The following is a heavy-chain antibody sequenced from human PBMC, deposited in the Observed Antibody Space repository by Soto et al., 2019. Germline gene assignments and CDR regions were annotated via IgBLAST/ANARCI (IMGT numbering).Heavy chain of an antibody. J-gene: IGHJ6*02. CDR1: GGTFSDST. CDR2: IIPIFDTA. CDR3: ARNGTLTGYSYGMDV. Sequence: QVQLVQSGAELRKPGSSVKVSCKASGGTFSDSTINWVRQAPGQRLEWMGGIIPIFDTANYAEKSQGRVTITADESTSTSFMEVSSLRSEDTAVYYCARNGTLTGYSYGMDVWGQGTMVTVSS. D-gene: IGHD1-1*01. V-gene: IGHV1-69*01.